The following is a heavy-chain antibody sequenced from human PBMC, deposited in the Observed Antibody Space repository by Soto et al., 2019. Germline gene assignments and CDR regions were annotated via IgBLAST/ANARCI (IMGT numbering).Heavy chain of an antibody. J-gene: IGHJ2*01. Sequence: VQLQESGPGLVNPSETLSLTCSVSGGSMSGHYRSWIRQSPGKGLEWIGYIYYSGSPNYNPSRESRDTISEDTSKNQFAQRLASVTAADTAVYYCEGGRDEFNGWYFDRWGRGTLVTVSS. D-gene: IGHD2-8*01. CDR1: GGSMSGHY. CDR3: EGGRDEFNGWYFDR. V-gene: IGHV4-59*11. CDR2: IYYSGSP.